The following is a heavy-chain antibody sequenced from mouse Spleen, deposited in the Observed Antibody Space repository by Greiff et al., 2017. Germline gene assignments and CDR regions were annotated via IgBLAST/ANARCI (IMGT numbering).Heavy chain of an antibody. CDR3: AKKDGSSYYAMDY. V-gene: IGHV2-5-1*01. J-gene: IGHJ4*01. D-gene: IGHD1-1*01. Sequence: QVQLKESGPSLVQPSQSLSITCTVSGFSLTSYGVHWVRQSPGKGLEWLGVIWRGGSTDYNAAFMSRLSITKDNSKSQVFFKMNSLQADDTAIYYCAKKDGSSYYAMDYWGQGTSVTVSS. CDR2: IWRGGST. CDR1: GFSLTSYG.